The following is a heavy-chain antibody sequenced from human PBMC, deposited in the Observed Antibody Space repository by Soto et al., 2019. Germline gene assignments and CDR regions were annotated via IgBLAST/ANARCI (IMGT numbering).Heavy chain of an antibody. Sequence: PSETLSLTCAVSGGSISSSNWWSWVRQPPGKGLEWIGEIYHSGSTNYNPSLKSRVTISVDKSKNQFSLKLSSVTAADTAVYYCARGPTHPDYDFWSGYLPLYYYYGMDVWGQGTTVTVSS. CDR1: GGSISSSNW. J-gene: IGHJ6*02. CDR3: ARGPTHPDYDFWSGYLPLYYYYGMDV. D-gene: IGHD3-3*01. CDR2: IYHSGST. V-gene: IGHV4-4*02.